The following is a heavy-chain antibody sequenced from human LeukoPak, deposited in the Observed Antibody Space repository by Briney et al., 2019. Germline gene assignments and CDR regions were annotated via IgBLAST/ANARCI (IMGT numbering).Heavy chain of an antibody. D-gene: IGHD3-22*01. J-gene: IGHJ5*02. CDR3: ASEPGFDSSGYLNWFDP. Sequence: SETLSLTCIVSGGSISSYYWSWIRQPPGKGLEWIACISYSGSTKYNPSLKSRVTISVDTSKNHLSLKLSSVTAADTAVYYGASEPGFDSSGYLNWFDPWGQGTLVTVSS. CDR2: ISYSGST. V-gene: IGHV4-59*01. CDR1: GGSISSYY.